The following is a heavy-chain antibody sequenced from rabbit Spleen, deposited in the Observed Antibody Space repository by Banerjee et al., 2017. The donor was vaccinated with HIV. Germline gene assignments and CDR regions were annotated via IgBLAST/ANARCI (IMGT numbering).Heavy chain of an antibody. Sequence: QSLEESGGDLVKPGASLTLTCKASGFSFSAVHWIYWVRQAPGKGLEWIGTIYAGSTGTIDFASWAKGRFTISKTSSTTVTLQMTSLTAADTATYFCARNFDLWGPGTLVTVS. CDR2: IYAGSTGTI. CDR1: GFSFSAVHW. CDR3: ARNFDL. V-gene: IGHV1S40*01. J-gene: IGHJ4*01.